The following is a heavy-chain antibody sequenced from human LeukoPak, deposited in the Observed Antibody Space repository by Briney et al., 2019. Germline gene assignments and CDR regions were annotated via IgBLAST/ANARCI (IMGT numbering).Heavy chain of an antibody. J-gene: IGHJ4*02. CDR2: VRYDQSAT. CDR1: GFNFSIYG. CDR3: VKDQGECPGSRCYLRFLEY. V-gene: IGHV3-30*02. D-gene: IGHD3-3*01. Sequence: GGSLRLSCAASGFNFSIYGMHWVRQAPGKGLEWVTFVRYDQSATVYADSVQGRFAISRDNSKSTVYLQMNSLRVEDTALYFCVKDQGECPGSRCYLRFLEYWGQGTLVIVSS.